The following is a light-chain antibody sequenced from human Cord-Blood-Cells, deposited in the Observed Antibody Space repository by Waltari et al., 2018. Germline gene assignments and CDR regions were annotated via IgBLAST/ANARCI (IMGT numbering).Light chain of an antibody. J-gene: IGKJ4*01. CDR2: AAS. Sequence: IVLTQSPSTLSFSLGERVTLSCRASQSVGSHLACDQQKPGQAPRLLIYAASTRATGIPASFSGSVSGTDYTLTISSLEPEDCAVSDCLQRSNVPRSFGGGTKVEVK. CDR1: QSVGSH. V-gene: IGKV3-11*01. CDR3: LQRSNVPRS.